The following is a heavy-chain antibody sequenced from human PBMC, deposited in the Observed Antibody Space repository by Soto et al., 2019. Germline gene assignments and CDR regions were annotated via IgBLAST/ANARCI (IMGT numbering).Heavy chain of an antibody. J-gene: IGHJ4*02. V-gene: IGHV3-30*18. CDR2: ISYDGSNK. Sequence: GGSLRLSCAASGFTFSSYGMHWVRQAPGKGLEWVAVISYDGSNKYYADSVKGRFTISRDNSKNTLYLQMNSLRAEDTAVYYCAKDISYGRYYFDYWGQGTLVTVSS. CDR3: AKDISYGRYYFDY. CDR1: GFTFSSYG. D-gene: IGHD5-18*01.